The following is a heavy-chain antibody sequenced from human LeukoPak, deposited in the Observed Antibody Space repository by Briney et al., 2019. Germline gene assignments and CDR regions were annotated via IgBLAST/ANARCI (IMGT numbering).Heavy chain of an antibody. Sequence: GGSLRLSCSASGFTFSTYAMHWVRQAPGKGLEHVSAISSDGGRTYYADPVKGRFTISRDNSKNTLYLQMNSLRAEDTAVYYCAKDVTMIVVVITTSIVGYFDYWGQGTLVTVSS. J-gene: IGHJ4*02. D-gene: IGHD3-22*01. CDR3: AKDVTMIVVVITTSIVGYFDY. V-gene: IGHV3-64*04. CDR1: GFTFSTYA. CDR2: ISSDGGRT.